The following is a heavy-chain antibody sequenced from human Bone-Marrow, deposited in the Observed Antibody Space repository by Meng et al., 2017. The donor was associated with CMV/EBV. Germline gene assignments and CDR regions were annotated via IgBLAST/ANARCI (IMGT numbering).Heavy chain of an antibody. CDR3: ARDPMLRFLDGYYYYDMDV. D-gene: IGHD3-3*01. Sequence: ESLKIYWAASGFTFSSYWISWVRQAPGKGLEGVANIKQDGSEKYYVDSVKGRFTISRDNAKNSLYLQMNSLRAEDTAVYYCARDPMLRFLDGYYYYDMDVWGQGTTVTVSS. J-gene: IGHJ6*02. CDR2: IKQDGSEK. CDR1: GFTFSSYW. V-gene: IGHV3-7*01.